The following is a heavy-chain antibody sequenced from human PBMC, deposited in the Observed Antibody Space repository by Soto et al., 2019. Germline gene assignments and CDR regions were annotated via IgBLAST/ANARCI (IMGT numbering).Heavy chain of an antibody. J-gene: IGHJ6*03. CDR1: SGSISSSNW. D-gene: IGHD2-2*02. Sequence: SETLSLTCAVSSGSISSSNWWSWVRQPPGKGLEWIWEIYHSGSTNYNPSLKSRVTISVDKSKNQFSLKLSSVTAADTAVYYCASRRYCSSTSCYNYYYYYYMDVWGKGTTVTVSS. CDR3: ASRRYCSSTSCYNYYYYYYMDV. V-gene: IGHV4-4*02. CDR2: IYHSGST.